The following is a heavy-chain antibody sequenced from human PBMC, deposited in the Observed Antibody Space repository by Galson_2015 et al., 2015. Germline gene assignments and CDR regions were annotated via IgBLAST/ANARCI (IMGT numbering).Heavy chain of an antibody. CDR3: ASLTLVGASDYYGMDV. D-gene: IGHD1-26*01. J-gene: IGHJ6*02. V-gene: IGHV3-23*01. CDR1: GFTFSSYA. Sequence: SLRLSCAASGFTFSSYAMSWVRQAPGKGLEWVSAISGSGGSTYYADSVKGRFTISRDNAKNSLYLQMNSLRAEDTAVYYCASLTLVGASDYYGMDVWGQGTTVTVSS. CDR2: ISGSGGST.